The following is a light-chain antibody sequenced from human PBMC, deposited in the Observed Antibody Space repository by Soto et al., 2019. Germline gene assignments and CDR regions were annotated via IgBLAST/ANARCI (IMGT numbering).Light chain of an antibody. Sequence: QSVLTQPAFVSGSPGQSITISCTGTSSDVGGYNYVSWYQHPPGKAPKLMISEVSNRPSGVSNRFSGSKSGNTASLTISGLQAEDEADYYCSSYTITSTRVFGTGTKLTVL. J-gene: IGLJ1*01. CDR2: EVS. CDR1: SSDVGGYNY. CDR3: SSYTITSTRV. V-gene: IGLV2-14*01.